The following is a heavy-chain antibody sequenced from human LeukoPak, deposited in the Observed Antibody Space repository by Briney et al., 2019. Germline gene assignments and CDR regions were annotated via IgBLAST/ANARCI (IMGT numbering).Heavy chain of an antibody. V-gene: IGHV4-39*01. CDR2: IYYSGST. D-gene: IGHD4-17*01. CDR3: ARHFYGDYVFDY. CDR1: GGFVRSSLHS. Sequence: NPSETLSLTCTVSGGFVRSSLHSWGWVRQPPEKGLEWIGSIYYSGSTNYNASFNSRVTMSVDRSKDQFSLNLTSVAATDTAVYYCARHFYGDYVFDYWGKGTLVTVTS. J-gene: IGHJ4*02.